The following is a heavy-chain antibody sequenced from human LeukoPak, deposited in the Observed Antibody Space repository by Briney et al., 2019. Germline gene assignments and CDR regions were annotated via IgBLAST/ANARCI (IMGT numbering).Heavy chain of an antibody. D-gene: IGHD6-13*01. V-gene: IGHV3-21*01. CDR1: GFTFSSYS. CDR3: AREGSSIAAATNWFDP. J-gene: IGHJ5*02. Sequence: PGGSLRLSCAASGFTFSSYSMNWVRQAPGKGLEWDSSISSSSSYIYYADSVKGRFTISRDNAKNSLYLQMNSLRAEDTVVYYCAREGSSIAAATNWFDPWGQGTLVTVSS. CDR2: ISSSSSYI.